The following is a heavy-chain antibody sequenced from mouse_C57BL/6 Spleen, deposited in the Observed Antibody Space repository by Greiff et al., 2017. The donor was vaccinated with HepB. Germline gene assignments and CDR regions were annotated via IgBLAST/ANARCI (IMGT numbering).Heavy chain of an antibody. J-gene: IGHJ3*01. CDR3: ARSPLTGSSSSWFAY. V-gene: IGHV14-3*01. CDR2: IDPANGNT. CDR1: GFNIKNTY. Sequence: VQLKESVAELVRPGASVKLSCTASGFNIKNTYMHWVKQRPEQGLEWIGRIDPANGNTKYAPKFQGKATITADTSSNTAYLQLSSLTSEDTAIYYCARSPLTGSSSSWFAYWGQGTLVTVSA. D-gene: IGHD3-2*02.